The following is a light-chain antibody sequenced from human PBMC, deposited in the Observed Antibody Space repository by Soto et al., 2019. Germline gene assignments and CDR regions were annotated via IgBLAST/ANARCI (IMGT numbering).Light chain of an antibody. J-gene: IGKJ2*02. V-gene: IGKV3-11*01. Sequence: EVVLTQSPDTLSLSPGETATLSCRASQSVDRYLAWYQQKLGQAPRLLIYDAYTRATGVAARFTGSGSATDFSLTITSLEPEDFAVYYFQQRAKWPSTFGPGTKVE. CDR1: QSVDRY. CDR3: QQRAKWPST. CDR2: DAY.